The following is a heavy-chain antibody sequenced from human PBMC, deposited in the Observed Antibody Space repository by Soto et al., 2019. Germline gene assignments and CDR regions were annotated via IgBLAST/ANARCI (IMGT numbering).Heavy chain of an antibody. J-gene: IGHJ5*02. CDR2: ISGSGGST. Sequence: GGSLRLSCAASGFTFSSYAMSWVRQAPGKGLEWVSAISGSGGSTYYADSVKGRFTISRDNSKNTLYLQMNSLRAEDTAAYYCAKEARYFDWTPIASWFDPWGQGTLVTVSS. CDR3: AKEARYFDWTPIASWFDP. CDR1: GFTFSSYA. D-gene: IGHD3-9*01. V-gene: IGHV3-23*01.